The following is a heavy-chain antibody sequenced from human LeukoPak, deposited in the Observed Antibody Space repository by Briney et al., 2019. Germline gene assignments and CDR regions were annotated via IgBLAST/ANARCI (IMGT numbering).Heavy chain of an antibody. CDR2: IRNKARSYTT. CDR3: ARSQTRGYHMDF. D-gene: IGHD2-2*01. V-gene: IGHV3-72*01. CDR1: GFTFSDHY. J-gene: IGHJ4*02. Sequence: GGSLRLSCAASGFTFSDHYMDWVRQAPGKGLEWVGRIRNKARSYTTEYAASVKGRFIVSRDDSENSLYLQMNSLRPDDTAIYYCARSQTRGYHMDFWGQGTLVIVSS.